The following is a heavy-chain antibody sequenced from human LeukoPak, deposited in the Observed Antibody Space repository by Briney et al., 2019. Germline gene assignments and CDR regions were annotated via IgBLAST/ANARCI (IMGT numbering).Heavy chain of an antibody. J-gene: IGHJ4*02. Sequence: GGPLRLSCAPSGLTFTYFWMNWVRLAPRRGLEWLANIKPYWNEKYYVDSVKGRFAISRDNAKNEVYLEMNSRRAEDTGVYYCSGRDSSRSPRAYWGQGTLVSVSS. CDR3: SGRDSSRSPRAY. CDR1: GLTFTYFW. D-gene: IGHD2-2*01. CDR2: IKPYWNEK. V-gene: IGHV3-7*01.